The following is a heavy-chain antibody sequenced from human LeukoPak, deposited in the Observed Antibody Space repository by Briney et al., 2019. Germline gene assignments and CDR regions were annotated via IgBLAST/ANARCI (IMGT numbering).Heavy chain of an antibody. Sequence: TSVKVSCKASGFTFTSSAVQWVRQARGQRLEWIGWIVVGSGNTNYAQKFQERVTITRDMSTSLVYMELNSLRPEDTAVYYCAKSPPVLGGATAHQYYFDYWGQGTLVTVSS. D-gene: IGHD1-26*01. CDR1: GFTFTSSA. J-gene: IGHJ4*02. CDR3: AKSPPVLGGATAHQYYFDY. V-gene: IGHV1-58*01. CDR2: IVVGSGNT.